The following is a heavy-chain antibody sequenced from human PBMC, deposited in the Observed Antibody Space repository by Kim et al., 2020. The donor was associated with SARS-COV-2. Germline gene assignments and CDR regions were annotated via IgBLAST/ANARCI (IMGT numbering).Heavy chain of an antibody. CDR2: IWYDGSNK. V-gene: IGHV3-33*01. D-gene: IGHD3-22*01. Sequence: GGSLRLSCAASGFTFSSYGMHWVRQAPGKGLEWVAVIWYDGSNKYYADSVKGRFTISRDNSKNTLYLQMNSLRAEDTAVYYCARDRGYDSSGYYYYGVLDYWRQGTLVTVSS. J-gene: IGHJ4*02. CDR3: ARDRGYDSSGYYYYGVLDY. CDR1: GFTFSSYG.